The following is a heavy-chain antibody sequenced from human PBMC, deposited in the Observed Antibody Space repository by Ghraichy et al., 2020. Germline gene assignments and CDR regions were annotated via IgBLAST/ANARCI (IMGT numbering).Heavy chain of an antibody. D-gene: IGHD3-16*02. Sequence: GESLNISCAASGFTFSNQHMDWVRQAPGKGLEWVGRARDKANGHTTEYAASVKGRFTISRDDSQNSPYLQMNSLKTEDTAVYYCTRGYTTSGTLYYMDVWGKGTTVTVSS. CDR2: ARDKANGHTT. J-gene: IGHJ6*03. CDR1: GFTFSNQH. V-gene: IGHV3-72*01. CDR3: TRGYTTSGTLYYMDV.